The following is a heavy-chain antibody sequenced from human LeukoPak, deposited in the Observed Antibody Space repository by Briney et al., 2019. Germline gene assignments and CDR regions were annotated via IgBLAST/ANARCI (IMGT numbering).Heavy chain of an antibody. CDR3: AKGAFYCSSTNCYGTRLYYFDY. CDR2: INHSGST. D-gene: IGHD2-2*01. CDR1: GESLSGYY. J-gene: IGHJ4*02. Sequence: SETLSLTCAVYGESLSGYYWSWIRQPPGKGLEWIGEINHSGSTNYNPSLKSPVTISVDTSKNQFSLKLSSVTAADTAVYYCAKGAFYCSSTNCYGTRLYYFDYWGQGTLVTVSS. V-gene: IGHV4-34*01.